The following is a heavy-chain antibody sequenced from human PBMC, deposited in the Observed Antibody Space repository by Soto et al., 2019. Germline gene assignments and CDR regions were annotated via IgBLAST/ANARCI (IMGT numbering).Heavy chain of an antibody. D-gene: IGHD3-10*01. J-gene: IGHJ4*02. Sequence: EVQLVESGGGLVKPGGSLRLSCAASGFTFSNAWMSWVRQAPGKGLEWVGRIKSKTDGGTTDYAAPVKGRFTISRDDSKNTLYLQMNSLKTEDTAVYYCTTDLPYGSGGYSGYWGQGTLVTVSS. CDR2: IKSKTDGGTT. CDR1: GFTFSNAW. V-gene: IGHV3-15*01. CDR3: TTDLPYGSGGYSGY.